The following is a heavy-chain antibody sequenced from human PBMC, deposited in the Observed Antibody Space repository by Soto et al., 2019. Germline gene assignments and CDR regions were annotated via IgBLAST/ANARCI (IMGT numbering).Heavy chain of an antibody. V-gene: IGHV4-30-4*01. CDR3: ASRHSSPYFDY. CDR2: LYYSGST. J-gene: IGHJ4*02. Sequence: QVQLQESGPGLVKPSQTLSLTCTVSGGSISSGDYYWSWIRQPPGKGLEWIGSLYYSGSTYYNPSLKSRVTISVDTSKSQFSLKLNSVTAADTAVYYCASRHSSPYFDYWGQGTLVTVSS. CDR1: GGSISSGDYY. D-gene: IGHD6-13*01.